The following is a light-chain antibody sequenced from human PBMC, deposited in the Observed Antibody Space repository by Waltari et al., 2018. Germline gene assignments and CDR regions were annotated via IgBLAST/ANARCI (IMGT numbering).Light chain of an antibody. CDR3: AVWDDSLNGVV. J-gene: IGLJ2*01. V-gene: IGLV1-44*01. Sequence: QSVLTQPPSASATPGQRVTISCSGSSSNIGSNTVTWYHQLPGTAPKLLIYTNNHRPSGVPDRFAGAKSGTSASLAISGLQSEDEADYYCAVWDDSLNGVVFGGGTKLTVL. CDR1: SSNIGSNT. CDR2: TNN.